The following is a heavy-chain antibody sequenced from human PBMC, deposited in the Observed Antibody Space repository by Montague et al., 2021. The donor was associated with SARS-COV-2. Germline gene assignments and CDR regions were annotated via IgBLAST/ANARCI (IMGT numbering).Heavy chain of an antibody. Sequence: SETLSLTCSVSGASISSHYWSWIRQFPGKGLEWIGYIYYSGTTIYNPSLEGRVTISVDTSSNVFSLRLRSVTAADTAIYYCARYEAVADAFDIWGQGTVVTVS. CDR3: ARYEAVADAFDI. CDR1: GASISSHY. J-gene: IGHJ3*02. V-gene: IGHV4-59*11. D-gene: IGHD6-19*01. CDR2: IYYSGTT.